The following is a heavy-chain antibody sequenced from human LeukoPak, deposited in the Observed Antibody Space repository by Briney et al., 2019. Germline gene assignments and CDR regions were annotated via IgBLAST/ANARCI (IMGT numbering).Heavy chain of an antibody. CDR1: GGYITQTNY. D-gene: IGHD2-21*01. Sequence: SETLSLTCGVSGGYITQTNYWTWVRQPPGKGLEWIGEVNLQGSTNYNPSLMGRVAISVDTSKNQFSLNLTSLTAADTAVYYCAKGGKGFPLGLRFDSWGQGTLVSVPS. J-gene: IGHJ4*02. CDR3: AKGGKGFPLGLRFDS. V-gene: IGHV4-4*02. CDR2: VNLQGST.